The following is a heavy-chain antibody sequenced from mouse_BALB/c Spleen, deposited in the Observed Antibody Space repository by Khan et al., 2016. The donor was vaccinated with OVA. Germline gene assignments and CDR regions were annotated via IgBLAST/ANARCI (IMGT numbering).Heavy chain of an antibody. CDR1: GYTFTNYV. V-gene: IGHV9-3-1*01. Sequence: QIQLVQSGPELKKPGETVKISCKASGYTFTNYVMNWVKQSPGKGLKWMGWINTYTGEPTYDDDFKGRFAFSLETYASTAFLQINSLKNEDTATYFCARFHGGYWGQGTTLTVSS. CDR2: INTYTGEP. CDR3: ARFHGGY. J-gene: IGHJ2*01.